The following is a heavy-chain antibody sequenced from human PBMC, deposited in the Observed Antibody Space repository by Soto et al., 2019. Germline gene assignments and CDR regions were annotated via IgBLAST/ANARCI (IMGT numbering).Heavy chain of an antibody. Sequence: EVQLVESGGGLVKPGGSLRLSCAASGFTFSSYSMNWVRQAPGKGLGWVSSISSSSSYIYYADSVKGRFTISRDNAKNSLYLQMNSLRAEDTAVYYCARDKEDDYGDANWFDPWGQGTLVTVSS. J-gene: IGHJ5*02. CDR1: GFTFSSYS. D-gene: IGHD4-17*01. CDR2: ISSSSSYI. V-gene: IGHV3-21*01. CDR3: ARDKEDDYGDANWFDP.